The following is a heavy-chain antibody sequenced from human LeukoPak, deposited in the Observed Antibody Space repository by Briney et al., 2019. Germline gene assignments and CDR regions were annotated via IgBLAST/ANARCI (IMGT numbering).Heavy chain of an antibody. CDR3: AKEPSRATVTTDFDY. CDR1: GFTFSSYA. Sequence: GGSLRLSCATSGFTFSSYAMSWVRQAPGKGLEWVSAISGSGGSTYYADSVKGRFTISRDNSKNTLYLQMNSLRAEDTAVYYCAKEPSRATVTTDFDYWGQGTLVTVSS. J-gene: IGHJ4*02. D-gene: IGHD4-17*01. V-gene: IGHV3-23*01. CDR2: ISGSGGST.